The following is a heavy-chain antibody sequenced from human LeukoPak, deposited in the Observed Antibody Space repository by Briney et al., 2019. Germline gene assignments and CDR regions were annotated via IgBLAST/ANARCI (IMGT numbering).Heavy chain of an antibody. D-gene: IGHD6-13*01. V-gene: IGHV3-64*01. Sequence: LTGGSLRLSCAAFGFTFSSYAMHWVRQAPGKGLEYVSAISSNGGSTYYANSVKGRFTISRDNSKNTLYLQMGSLRAEDMAVYYCARAPITSYSSSWYYFDYWGQGTLVTVSS. CDR1: GFTFSSYA. J-gene: IGHJ4*02. CDR3: ARAPITSYSSSWYYFDY. CDR2: ISSNGGST.